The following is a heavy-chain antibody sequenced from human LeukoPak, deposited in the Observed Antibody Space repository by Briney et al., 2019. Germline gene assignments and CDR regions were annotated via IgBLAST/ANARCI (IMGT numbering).Heavy chain of an antibody. Sequence: GGSLRLSCAASGFTFSRYAMHWVRQTPHKGLEWVAFLRFDGNNKYYADSVRGRFTISRDNSKNTLYLQMSSLRPEDTAVYYCAKDLRNDILTGYCFDNWGQGTLVTVSS. CDR1: GFTFSRYA. D-gene: IGHD3-9*01. J-gene: IGHJ4*02. CDR3: AKDLRNDILTGYCFDN. CDR2: LRFDGNNK. V-gene: IGHV3-30*02.